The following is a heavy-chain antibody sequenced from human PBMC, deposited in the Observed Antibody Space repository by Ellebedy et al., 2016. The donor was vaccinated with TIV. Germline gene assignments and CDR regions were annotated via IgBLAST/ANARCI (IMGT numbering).Heavy chain of an antibody. CDR1: GSSISSDY. CDR3: AFSAAMDAFDV. J-gene: IGHJ3*01. V-gene: IGHV4-59*01. D-gene: IGHD2-2*01. Sequence: MPSETLSLTCTVSGSSISSDYWSWIRQPPGKGLEWIGYIYYSGSTNYNPSLKSRVTISIDTYRKQFSLKLSSLTAADTAVYYCAFSAAMDAFDVWGQGTMVTVSS. CDR2: IYYSGST.